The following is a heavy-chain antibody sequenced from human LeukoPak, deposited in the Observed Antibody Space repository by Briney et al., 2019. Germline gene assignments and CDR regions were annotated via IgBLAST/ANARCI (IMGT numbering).Heavy chain of an antibody. CDR2: ITGSGGST. CDR3: AKDRSYDYGDF. V-gene: IGHV3-23*01. D-gene: IGHD2-8*01. CDR1: GLTFSTYA. Sequence: GGSLRLSCAASGLTFSTYAMSWVRQAPGKGLEWVSAITGSGGSTYYADSVKGRFTISRDNSKNTVYLQMNSLRAEDTAVYYCAKDRSYDYGDFWGQGTLVTVSS. J-gene: IGHJ4*02.